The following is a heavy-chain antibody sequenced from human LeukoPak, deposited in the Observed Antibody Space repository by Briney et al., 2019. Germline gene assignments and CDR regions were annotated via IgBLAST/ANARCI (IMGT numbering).Heavy chain of an antibody. Sequence: ASVKVSCKASGYTFTGYYMHWVRQAPGKGLEWMGGFDPEDGETIYAQKFQGRVTMTEDTSTDTAYMELSSLRSEDTAVYYCANGYYDILTGYHFDYWGQGTLVTVSS. CDR3: ANGYYDILTGYHFDY. J-gene: IGHJ4*02. CDR2: FDPEDGET. CDR1: GYTFTGYY. V-gene: IGHV1-24*01. D-gene: IGHD3-9*01.